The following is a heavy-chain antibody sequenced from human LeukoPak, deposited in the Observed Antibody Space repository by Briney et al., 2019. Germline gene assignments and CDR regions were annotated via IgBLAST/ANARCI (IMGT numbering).Heavy chain of an antibody. D-gene: IGHD6-19*01. Sequence: GGSLRLSCAASGFTFYDYAMHWVRQAPGKGLEWVPGISWNSGSIGYADSVNGRFTISRDNAKNSLYLQMNSLRAEDTALYYCAKDTFSGIAVAGVDYWGQGTLVTVSS. V-gene: IGHV3-9*01. CDR2: ISWNSGSI. CDR1: GFTFYDYA. J-gene: IGHJ4*02. CDR3: AKDTFSGIAVAGVDY.